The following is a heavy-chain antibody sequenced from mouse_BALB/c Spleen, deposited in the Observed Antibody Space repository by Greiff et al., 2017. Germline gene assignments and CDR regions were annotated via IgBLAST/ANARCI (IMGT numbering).Heavy chain of an antibody. CDR3: ARRGLDAMDY. D-gene: IGHD2-2*01. J-gene: IGHJ4*01. Sequence: VQLQQPGAELVRPGSSVKISCKASGYAFSSYWMNWVKQRPGQGLEWIGQIYPGDGDTNYNGKFKGKATLTADKSSSTAYMQLSSLTSEDSAVYFCARRGLDAMDYWGQGTSVTVSS. CDR1: GYAFSSYW. CDR2: IYPGDGDT. V-gene: IGHV1-80*01.